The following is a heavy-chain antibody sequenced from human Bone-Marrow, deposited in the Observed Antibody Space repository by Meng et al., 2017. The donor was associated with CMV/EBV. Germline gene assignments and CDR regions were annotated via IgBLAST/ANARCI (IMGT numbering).Heavy chain of an antibody. CDR3: ARGGDYYDSSGYSRFDY. Sequence: SQILSLTCAVYGGSFSCYYWDWSRQPPGEGLELIGGINHSGSTNYHPSLKSRVTISVDTSKNQFSLKLRSVTAADTAVYYGARGGDYYDSSGYSRFDYWGQGTLVTVSS. CDR2: INHSGST. V-gene: IGHV4-34*01. D-gene: IGHD3-22*01. J-gene: IGHJ4*02. CDR1: GGSFSCYY.